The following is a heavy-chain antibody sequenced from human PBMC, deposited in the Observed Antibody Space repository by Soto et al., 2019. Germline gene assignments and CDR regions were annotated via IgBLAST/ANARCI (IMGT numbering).Heavy chain of an antibody. CDR1: SGSISGSNW. CDR3: AQIAVAGTWYFDS. V-gene: IGHV4-4*02. Sequence: SETLSLTCAVSSGSISGSNWWTWVRQPPGKGLEWIGEIYHSGSTNYNPSLKSRVTISVDKSKNQFSLNLSSVTAADTAVYYCAQIAVAGTWYFDSWGQGTLVTVSS. J-gene: IGHJ4*02. CDR2: IYHSGST. D-gene: IGHD6-19*01.